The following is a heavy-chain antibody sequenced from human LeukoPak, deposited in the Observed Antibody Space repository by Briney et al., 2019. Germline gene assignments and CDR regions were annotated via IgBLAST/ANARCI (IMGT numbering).Heavy chain of an antibody. CDR3: ARSGFWGWYFDY. Sequence: SETLSLTCTVSGGSISSYYWSWIRQPPGKGLEWIGYIYYSGSTNYNPSLKSRVTISVDTSKNQFSLKLSSVTAADTAEYYCARSGFWGWYFDYWGQETLVTVSS. D-gene: IGHD7-27*01. CDR2: IYYSGST. CDR1: GGSISSYY. V-gene: IGHV4-59*01. J-gene: IGHJ4*02.